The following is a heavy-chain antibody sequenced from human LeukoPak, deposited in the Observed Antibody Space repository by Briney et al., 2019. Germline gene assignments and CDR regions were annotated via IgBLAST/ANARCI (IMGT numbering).Heavy chain of an antibody. Sequence: PSETLSLTCAVYGGSFSTYYWSWTRQPPGKGLEWIGEINHSGFTNYNPSLKSRVTISVDTSKNQFSLTLSSVTAADTAVYYCASRPQGSRVAVAGTTTTLFDYWGQGTLVTVSS. D-gene: IGHD6-19*01. CDR3: ASRPQGSRVAVAGTTTTLFDY. CDR1: GGSFSTYY. J-gene: IGHJ4*02. CDR2: INHSGFT. V-gene: IGHV4-34*01.